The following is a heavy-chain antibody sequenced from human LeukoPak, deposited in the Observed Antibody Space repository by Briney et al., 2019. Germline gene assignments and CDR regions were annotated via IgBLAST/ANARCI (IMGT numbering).Heavy chain of an antibody. CDR3: TTGRVQGQAVAGTGGFDY. D-gene: IGHD6-19*01. Sequence: GGSLRLSCAASGFTLSEAWVKGVRQATGRGGEGFGCIKSKTDVGSPDYTYSVKGRFIISRHDSKSALYMRMNSLATEDTAVSYCTTGRVQGQAVAGTGGFDYWGQGTLVTVSS. CDR1: GFTLSEAW. J-gene: IGHJ4*02. V-gene: IGHV3-15*01. CDR2: IKSKTDVGSP.